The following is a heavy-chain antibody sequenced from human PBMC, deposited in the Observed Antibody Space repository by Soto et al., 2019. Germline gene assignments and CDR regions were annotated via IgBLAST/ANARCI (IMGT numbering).Heavy chain of an antibody. CDR3: AIDRPTVGSPSHSYYYYMDG. CDR1: GFTFSSYA. J-gene: IGHJ6*03. CDR2: ISGSGGST. D-gene: IGHD4-17*01. V-gene: IGHV3-23*01. Sequence: GGSLRLSCAASGFTFSSYAMSWVRQAPGKGLEWVSAISGSGGSTYYADSVKGRFTISRDNSKNTLYLQMNSLRADDEAVSYCAIDRPTVGSPSHSYYYYMDGWGKGTTVTVSS.